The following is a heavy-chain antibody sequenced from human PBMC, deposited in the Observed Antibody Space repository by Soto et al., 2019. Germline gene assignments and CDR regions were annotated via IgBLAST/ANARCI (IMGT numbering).Heavy chain of an antibody. CDR3: ARGSPTTTPFDY. CDR2: INPNNGGT. Sequence: ASVTVSCKASGYTFTDYYMHWVRQAPGQGLEWMGWINPNNGGTSYAQKFEGWVTMTRDTSISTAYMEVRRLTSDDTAVYYCARGSPTTTPFDYWGQGTLVTVSS. V-gene: IGHV1-2*04. CDR1: GYTFTDYY. D-gene: IGHD1-1*01. J-gene: IGHJ4*02.